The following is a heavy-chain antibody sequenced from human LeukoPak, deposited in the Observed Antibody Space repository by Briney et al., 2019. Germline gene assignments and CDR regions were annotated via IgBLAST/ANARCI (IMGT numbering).Heavy chain of an antibody. V-gene: IGHV3-23*01. CDR2: TSSSDAGT. J-gene: IGHJ4*02. CDR3: AKDSLRTVPKASFDS. D-gene: IGHD2-2*01. CDR1: GFTLSTYA. Sequence: GGSLRLSCAASGFTLSTYAMSWVRQTPGKGLEWVAATSSSDAGTYHADSVRGRFTISRDNSKNTLYLQMNSLRAEDRAVYYCAKDSLRTVPKASFDSWGQGTLVTVSS.